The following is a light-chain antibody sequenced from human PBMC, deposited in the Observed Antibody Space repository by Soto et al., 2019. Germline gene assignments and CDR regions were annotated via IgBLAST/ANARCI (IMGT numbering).Light chain of an antibody. CDR2: EVS. J-gene: IGLJ2*01. Sequence: QSVLTQPPSASGSPGQSVTISCTGTSSDVGGYNYVSWYQRHPGKAPKLMIYEVSKRPSGVPDRFSGSKSGNTASLTVSGLQAEDEADYYCSSYAGLVVFGGGTKVTVL. CDR3: SSYAGLVV. V-gene: IGLV2-8*01. CDR1: SSDVGGYNY.